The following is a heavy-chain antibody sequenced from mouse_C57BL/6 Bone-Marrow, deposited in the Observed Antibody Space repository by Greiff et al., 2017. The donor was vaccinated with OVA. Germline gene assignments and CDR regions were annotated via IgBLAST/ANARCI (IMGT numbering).Heavy chain of an antibody. J-gene: IGHJ3*01. CDR3: ASTVVAPFAY. Sequence: VQLQQSGPELVKPGASVKISCKASGYSFTGYYMNWVKQSPEKSLEWIGEINPSTGGTTYNQKFKAKATLTVDKSSSTAYMQLKSLTSEDSAVYYCASTVVAPFAYWGQGTLVTVSA. D-gene: IGHD1-1*01. V-gene: IGHV1-42*01. CDR2: INPSTGGT. CDR1: GYSFTGYY.